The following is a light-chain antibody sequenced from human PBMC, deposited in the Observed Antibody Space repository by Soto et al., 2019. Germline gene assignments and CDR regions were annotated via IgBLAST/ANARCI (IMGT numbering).Light chain of an antibody. CDR3: QHHGYLIG. CDR1: QPINNNY. J-gene: IGKJ5*01. V-gene: IGKV3-20*01. Sequence: IVMRHSPRTLSLSPGERATLSCRASQPINNNYVAWYQQKPGQAPSLLICGASDRATGVPDRFSGSGSGTDFTLTISRLEPEDIPVYFCQHHGYLIGFGGGRLLEI. CDR2: GAS.